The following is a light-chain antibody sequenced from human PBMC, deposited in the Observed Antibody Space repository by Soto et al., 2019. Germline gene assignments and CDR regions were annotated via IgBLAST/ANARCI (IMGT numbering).Light chain of an antibody. J-gene: IGKJ5*01. CDR2: GAS. Sequence: EIVFTQSPCTLSLSPGERATLSCRASHSISGNYLAWYQQKPGQAPRLLIYGASNRATGIPERFSGSGSGTDFTLTIGRLEPQDSAMYYCQQYVISVTFGQGTRLEIK. V-gene: IGKV3-20*01. CDR3: QQYVISVT. CDR1: HSISGNY.